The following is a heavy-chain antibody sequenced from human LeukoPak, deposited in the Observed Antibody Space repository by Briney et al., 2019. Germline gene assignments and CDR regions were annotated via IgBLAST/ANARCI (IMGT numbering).Heavy chain of an antibody. CDR3: AREESYYGMDV. Sequence: SETLSLTCTVSGGSISSGDYYWSWIRQPPGKGLEWIGYIYYSGSTNYNPSLKSRVTISVDTSKNQFSLKLSSVTAADAAVYYCAREESYYGMDVWGQGTTVTVSS. V-gene: IGHV4-61*08. CDR1: GGSISSGDYY. J-gene: IGHJ6*02. CDR2: IYYSGST.